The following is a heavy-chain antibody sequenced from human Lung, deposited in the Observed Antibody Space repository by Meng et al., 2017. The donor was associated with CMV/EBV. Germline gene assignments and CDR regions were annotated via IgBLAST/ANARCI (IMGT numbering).Heavy chain of an antibody. V-gene: IGHV3-48*03. CDR1: GFTFSSYE. CDR3: ARDTGWDLHPYYFDY. J-gene: IGHJ4*02. CDR2: ISSSGSTI. Sequence: GGSLRLXXAASGFTFSSYEMNWVRQAPGKGLEWVSYISSSGSTIHYADSVKGRFTISRDNAKESLYPQMNSLRAEDTAIYYCARDTGWDLHPYYFDYWGQGTLVTVSS. D-gene: IGHD3-16*01.